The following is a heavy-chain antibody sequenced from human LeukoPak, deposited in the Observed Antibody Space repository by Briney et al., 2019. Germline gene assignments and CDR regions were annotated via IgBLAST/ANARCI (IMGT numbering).Heavy chain of an antibody. CDR1: GYTFTIYG. V-gene: IGHV1-18*01. Sequence: ASVTVSCKASGYTFTIYGISWVRQAPGQGLEWMGWISAYNGNTNYAQKLQGRVTMTTDTSTSTAYMELRSLRSDDTAVYYCARETAAANWFDPWGQGTLVTVSS. J-gene: IGHJ5*02. CDR2: ISAYNGNT. D-gene: IGHD6-13*01. CDR3: ARETAAANWFDP.